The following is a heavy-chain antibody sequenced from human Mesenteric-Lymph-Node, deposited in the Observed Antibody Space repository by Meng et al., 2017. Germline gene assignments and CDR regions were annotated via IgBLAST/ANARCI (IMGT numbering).Heavy chain of an antibody. V-gene: IGHV1-2*06. CDR1: GYTFTSYA. CDR2: INPNSGDT. CDR3: ARTESYGWIDFDY. Sequence: ASVKVSCKASGYTFTSYAMHWVRQAPGQGLEWMGQINPNSGDTSHAQKFQGRVTMTTDTSISTAYMELSRLTSDDKAIYYCARTESYGWIDFDYWGQGTQVTVSS. J-gene: IGHJ4*02. D-gene: IGHD3-16*01.